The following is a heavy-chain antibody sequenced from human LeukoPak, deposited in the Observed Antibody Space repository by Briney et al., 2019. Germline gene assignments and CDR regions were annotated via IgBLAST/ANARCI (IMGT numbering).Heavy chain of an antibody. D-gene: IGHD2-15*01. J-gene: IGHJ5*02. CDR1: GDSVSSNSAA. CDR2: TYYRSKWYN. CDR3: ARGGSDRRYCSGGSCRLFDP. V-gene: IGHV6-1*01. Sequence: SQTLSLTCAISGDSVSSNSAAWNWIRQSPSRGLEWLGRTYYRSKWYNDYAVSVKSRITINPDTSNNQFSLQLNSVTPDDTAVYYCARGGSDRRYCSGGSCRLFDPWGQGTLVTVSS.